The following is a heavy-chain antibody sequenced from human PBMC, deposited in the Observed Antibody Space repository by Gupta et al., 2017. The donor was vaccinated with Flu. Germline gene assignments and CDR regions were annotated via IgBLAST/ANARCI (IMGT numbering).Heavy chain of an antibody. CDR2: ISATGAST. D-gene: IGHD5-18*01. CDR3: AKFDTAMAFFDS. Sequence: EVQLLESGGGLVQPGGSLRLSCAASGFTFNIYDMGWVRQAPGKGLAWVSAISATGASTYFADSVKGRFTISRDNSKNTLYLQMNSLRAEDTAVYYCAKFDTAMAFFDSWGQGTLVTVSS. J-gene: IGHJ4*02. CDR1: GFTFNIYD. V-gene: IGHV3-23*01.